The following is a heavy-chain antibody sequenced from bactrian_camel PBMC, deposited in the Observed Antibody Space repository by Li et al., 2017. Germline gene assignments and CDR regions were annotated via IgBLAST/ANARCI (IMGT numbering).Heavy chain of an antibody. CDR1: EYTYNSYC. J-gene: IGHJ4*01. CDR2: IGIDGTT. Sequence: WSLALSCVATEYTYNSYCMAWFRQSRHTSWLERERVARIGIDGTTTYADSVKGRFAISRDDAKNAWYLQMNSLTIDDTGVYYCAACGTAYQGQGTQVTVS. V-gene: IGHV3S61*01.